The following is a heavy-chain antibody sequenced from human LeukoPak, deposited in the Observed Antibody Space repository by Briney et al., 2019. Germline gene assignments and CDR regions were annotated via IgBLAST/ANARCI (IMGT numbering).Heavy chain of an antibody. Sequence: KPSETLSLTCTVSGGSISSYYWSWIRQPPGKGLEWIGYIYYSGTTYYNPSLRSRVTISVDTSKNQFSLKLSSVTAADTAVYYCARHVPYSSSCDIWGQGTMVTVPS. CDR2: IYYSGTT. V-gene: IGHV4-59*08. J-gene: IGHJ3*02. CDR1: GGSISSYY. D-gene: IGHD6-13*01. CDR3: ARHVPYSSSCDI.